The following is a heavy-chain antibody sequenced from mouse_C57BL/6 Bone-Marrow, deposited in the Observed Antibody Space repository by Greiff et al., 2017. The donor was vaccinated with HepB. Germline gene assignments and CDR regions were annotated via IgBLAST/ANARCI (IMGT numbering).Heavy chain of an antibody. CDR2: IYPRSGNT. V-gene: IGHV1-81*01. D-gene: IGHD2-1*01. CDR3: ARGCNYYYFDY. Sequence: LVESGAELARPGASVKLSCKASGYTFTSYGISWVKQRTGQGLEWIGEIYPRSGNTYYNEKFKGKATLTADKSSSTAYMELRSLTSEDSAVYFCARGCNYYYFDYWGQGTTLTVSS. J-gene: IGHJ2*01. CDR1: GYTFTSYG.